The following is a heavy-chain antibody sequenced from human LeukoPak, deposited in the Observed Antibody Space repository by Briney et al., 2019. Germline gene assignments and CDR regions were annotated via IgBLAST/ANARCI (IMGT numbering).Heavy chain of an antibody. CDR3: ARDPLIFTMVRGNDAFDI. CDR2: IYYSGST. D-gene: IGHD3-10*01. J-gene: IGHJ3*02. Sequence: SETLSLTCTVSGGSISSSSYYWGWIRQPPGKGLEWIGSIYYSGSTYYNPSLKSRVTISVDTSKNQFSLKLSSVTAADTAVYYCARDPLIFTMVRGNDAFDIWGPGTMVTVSS. V-gene: IGHV4-39*07. CDR1: GGSISSSSYY.